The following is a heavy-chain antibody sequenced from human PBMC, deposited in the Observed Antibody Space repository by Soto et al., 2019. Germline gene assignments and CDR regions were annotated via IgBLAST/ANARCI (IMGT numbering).Heavy chain of an antibody. J-gene: IGHJ6*02. Sequence: GASVKVSCKASGYTFTGYYMHWVRQAPGQGLEWMGWINPNSGGTNYAQKFQGWVTMTRDTSISTAYMELSRLRSDDTAMYYCARFGHSYNGMDVWGQGTTVTVSS. CDR3: ARFGHSYNGMDV. CDR1: GYTFTGYY. CDR2: INPNSGGT. V-gene: IGHV1-2*04. D-gene: IGHD3-16*01.